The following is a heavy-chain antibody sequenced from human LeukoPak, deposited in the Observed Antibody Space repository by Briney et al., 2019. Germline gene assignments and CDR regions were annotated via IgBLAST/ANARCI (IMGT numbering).Heavy chain of an antibody. V-gene: IGHV3-30*02. J-gene: IGHJ6*03. Sequence: GGSLRLSCAASGFTFSSYGMHWVRQAPGKGLEWVAVIWYDGSNKYYADSVKGRFTISRDNSKNTLYLQMNSLRAEDTAVYYCAKDGLSAEQQLPPYYYYYMDVWGKGTTVTVSS. CDR1: GFTFSSYG. CDR2: IWYDGSNK. D-gene: IGHD6-13*01. CDR3: AKDGLSAEQQLPPYYYYYMDV.